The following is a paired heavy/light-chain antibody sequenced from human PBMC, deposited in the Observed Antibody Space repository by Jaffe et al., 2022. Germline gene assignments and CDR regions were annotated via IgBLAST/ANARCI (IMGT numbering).Heavy chain of an antibody. V-gene: IGHV3-11*01. CDR3: ARERRGSGHYYEFDF. CDR1: GFTFSDYY. CDR2: IRDGASVT. Sequence: QVQLVESGGGLVNPGGSLRLSCAASGFTFSDYYMSWIRQAPGKGLEWVSYIRDGASVTYYADSVKGRFTISRDDAKNTLYLQMNSLGAEDTAIYYCARERRGSGHYYEFDFWGLGTLVTVSS. J-gene: IGHJ4*02. D-gene: IGHD3-16*01.
Light chain of an antibody. CDR3: QQSYSTPRT. J-gene: IGKJ1*01. CDR1: QSISRY. V-gene: IGKV1-39*01. Sequence: DIQMTQSPSSLSAPEGDRVTITCRASQSISRYLNWYQQKPGKAPKLLIYAASSLQSGVPSRFSGSGSGTDFTLTISSLQPEDFATYYCQQSYSTPRTFGQGTKVEIK. CDR2: AAS.